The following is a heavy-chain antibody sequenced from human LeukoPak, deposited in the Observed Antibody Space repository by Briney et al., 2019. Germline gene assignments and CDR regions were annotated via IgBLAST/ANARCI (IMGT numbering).Heavy chain of an antibody. CDR3: ARASEPAYYYGSGSYYNWFDP. Sequence: GASVKVSCKASEYSFTSHYMHWVRQAPGQGLEWMGLINPSGSSTLYAQKFQGRVTITADESTSTAYMELSSLRSEDTAVYYCARASEPAYYYGSGSYYNWFDPWGQGTLVAVSS. V-gene: IGHV1-46*01. CDR1: EYSFTSHY. CDR2: INPSGSST. D-gene: IGHD3-10*01. J-gene: IGHJ5*02.